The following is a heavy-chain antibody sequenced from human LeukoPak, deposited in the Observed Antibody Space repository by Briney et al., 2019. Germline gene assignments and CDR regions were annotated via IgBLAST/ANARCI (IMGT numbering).Heavy chain of an antibody. CDR2: INHSGST. CDR1: GGPFSGYY. Sequence: SETLSLTCAVYGGPFSGYYWSWIRQPPGKGLEWIGEINHSGSTNYNPSLKSRVTISVDTSKNQFSLKLSSVTAADTAVYYCARSSGRWLQFNYWGQGTLVTVSS. CDR3: ARSSGRWLQFNY. J-gene: IGHJ4*02. V-gene: IGHV4-34*01. D-gene: IGHD5-24*01.